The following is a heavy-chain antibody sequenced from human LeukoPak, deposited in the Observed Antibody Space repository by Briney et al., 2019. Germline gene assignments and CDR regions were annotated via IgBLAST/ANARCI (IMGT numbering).Heavy chain of an antibody. CDR2: INHSGST. D-gene: IGHD6-13*01. Sequence: GSLRLSCAASGFTFSSYAMSWIRQPPGKGLEWIGEINHSGSTKSNPSLKSRVTISVDTSKNQFSLKLSSVTAADTAVYYCARGGSIAAAAIANYYFDYWGQGTLVTVSS. J-gene: IGHJ4*02. V-gene: IGHV4-34*01. CDR1: GFTFSSYA. CDR3: ARGGSIAAAAIANYYFDY.